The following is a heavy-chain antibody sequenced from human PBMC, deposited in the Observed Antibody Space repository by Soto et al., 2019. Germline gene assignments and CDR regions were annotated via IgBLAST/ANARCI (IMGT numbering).Heavy chain of an antibody. D-gene: IGHD3-9*01. CDR3: ARARQYYDCELDP. V-gene: IGHV4-31*03. CDR2: ISNSGRT. Sequence: QVQLQESGPGLVKPSQTLSLTCTVSGDSISRGAYYWTWIRQHPGTGLEWIGYISNSGRTYYKPSLKSRLTISLDTSENQFSLELTSVTAADTAIYYCARARQYYDCELDPWGQGTLVTVSS. J-gene: IGHJ5*02. CDR1: GDSISRGAYY.